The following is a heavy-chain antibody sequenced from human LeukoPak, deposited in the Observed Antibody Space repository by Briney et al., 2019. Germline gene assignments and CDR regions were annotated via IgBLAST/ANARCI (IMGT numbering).Heavy chain of an antibody. Sequence: PGRSLRLSCAASGFTFSSYAMHWVRQAPGKGLEWVAVISYDGSNKYYADSVKGRFTISRDNSKNTLYLQMNSLRAEDTAVYYCAREKLGIRDFDYWGQGTLVTVSS. CDR2: ISYDGSNK. CDR3: AREKLGIRDFDY. D-gene: IGHD7-27*01. J-gene: IGHJ4*02. V-gene: IGHV3-30-3*01. CDR1: GFTFSSYA.